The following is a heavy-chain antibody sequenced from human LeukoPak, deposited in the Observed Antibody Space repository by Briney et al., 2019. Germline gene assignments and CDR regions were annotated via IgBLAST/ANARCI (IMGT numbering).Heavy chain of an antibody. CDR2: GYFRGNT. J-gene: IGHJ4*02. CDR1: GGSISSGAYY. V-gene: IGHV4-31*03. D-gene: IGHD4-23*01. CDR3: ARVWDYGGTEFYFDY. Sequence: SQTLSLTCTVSGGSISSGAYYWRWIRQVPGKGLEWIGYGYFRGNTFYNPSLKGRVTISVDRSKNQFSLKLSSVTAADTAVYYCARVWDYGGTEFYFDYWGQGTLVTVSS.